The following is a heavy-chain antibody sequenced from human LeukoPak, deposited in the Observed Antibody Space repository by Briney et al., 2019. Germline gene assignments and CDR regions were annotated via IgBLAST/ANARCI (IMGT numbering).Heavy chain of an antibody. J-gene: IGHJ4*02. V-gene: IGHV3-21*01. CDR3: ARDYYGSGSYDY. CDR1: GFTFSSYG. Sequence: GGSLRLSCAASGFTFSSYGMNWVRQAPGKGLEWVSSISSSSSYIYYADSVKGRFTISRDNAKNSLYLQMNSLRAEDTAVYYCARDYYGSGSYDYWGQGTLVTVSS. CDR2: ISSSSSYI. D-gene: IGHD3-10*01.